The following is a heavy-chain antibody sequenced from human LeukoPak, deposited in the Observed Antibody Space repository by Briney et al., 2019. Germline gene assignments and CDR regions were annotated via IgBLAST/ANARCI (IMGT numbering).Heavy chain of an antibody. D-gene: IGHD3-9*01. CDR1: GFTFSNYG. CDR2: IQYDGSGQ. J-gene: IGHJ4*02. Sequence: PGGSLRLSCAASGFTFSNYGMHWVRQAPGKGLEWVAFIQYDGSGQYYADSVKGRFTFSRDNFKHTLYLQMNSLRAEDTAVYYCARDRYFDWLASDYWGQGTLVTVSS. CDR3: ARDRYFDWLASDY. V-gene: IGHV3-30*02.